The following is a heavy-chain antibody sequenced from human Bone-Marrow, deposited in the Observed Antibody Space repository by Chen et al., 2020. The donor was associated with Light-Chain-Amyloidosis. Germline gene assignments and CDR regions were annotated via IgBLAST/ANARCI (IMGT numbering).Heavy chain of an antibody. CDR2: IYTDGSV. D-gene: IGHD6-19*01. V-gene: IGHV4-4*07. CDR3: ARLTVAGYFDL. J-gene: IGHJ4*02. CDR1: GGFLSNYY. Sequence: QVQLQESGPGLVKPSETLSLTCPVPGGFLSNYYWSWIRQPAGEGLEWIGRIYTDGSVNYNPSNASLMTRITMSIDTSKRHFSLKLSSMTAADTAIYYGARLTVAGYFDLWGQGALVTVS.